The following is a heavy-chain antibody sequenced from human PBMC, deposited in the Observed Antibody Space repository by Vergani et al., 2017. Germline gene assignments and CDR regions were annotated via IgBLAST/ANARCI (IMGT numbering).Heavy chain of an antibody. J-gene: IGHJ4*02. Sequence: QVQLQESGPGLVKPSQTLSLTCSVSGDSISSGVYYWNWLRQHPGKGLEWIGYIYSTGSTHRNPSLRRRINMSVDTSKNQFSLKLNSVTAADTAMYYCARMGGYDEGDAFRIGYFDSWGPGILVTVSS. CDR1: GDSISSGVYY. V-gene: IGHV4-31*03. CDR2: IYSTGST. CDR3: ARMGGYDEGDAFRIGYFDS. D-gene: IGHD2-15*01.